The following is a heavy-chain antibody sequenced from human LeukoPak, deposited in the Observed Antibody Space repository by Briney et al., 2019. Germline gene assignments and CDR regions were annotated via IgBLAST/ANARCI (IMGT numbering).Heavy chain of an antibody. V-gene: IGHV3-30*18. CDR2: ISYDASNK. CDR3: AKEVKAYHGSRSPYVDN. D-gene: IGHD3-10*01. J-gene: IGHJ4*02. CDR1: GLPFTTDG. Sequence: LPLSSPAPGLPFTTDGMHWAGPAPGKGLEWVARISYDASNKYYPDCVKSRFTLSRDTSRNTLYQQINNLRAEDTAVYYCAKEVKAYHGSRSPYVDNWGQGTPVTVSS.